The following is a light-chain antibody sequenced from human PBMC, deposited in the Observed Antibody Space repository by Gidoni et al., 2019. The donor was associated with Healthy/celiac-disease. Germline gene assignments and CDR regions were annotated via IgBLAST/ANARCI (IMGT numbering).Light chain of an antibody. V-gene: IGLV3-19*01. CDR3: NSRDSSGNHVV. Sequence: SSELTQDPAVSVALGQTVRITCQGDSLRSYYASWYQQKPGQAPGLVIYGKNNRPSGIPDRFSGSSSGNTASLTITGAQAEDEADYYCNSRDSSGNHVVFGGGTKLTV. CDR1: SLRSYY. CDR2: GKN. J-gene: IGLJ2*01.